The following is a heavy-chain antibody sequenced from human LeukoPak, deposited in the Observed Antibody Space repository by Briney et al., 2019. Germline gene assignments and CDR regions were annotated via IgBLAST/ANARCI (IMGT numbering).Heavy chain of an antibody. J-gene: IGHJ4*02. D-gene: IGHD3-10*01. CDR1: GYTFTSYY. CDR2: INPSGGST. V-gene: IGHV1-46*01. CDR3: ARDHQEMVRGVFPSDY. Sequence: ASVKVSCKASGYTFTSYYMHWVRQAPGQGLEWMGIINPSGGSTSYAQKFQGRVTMTRDTSTSTVYMELSSLRSEDTAVYYCARDHQEMVRGVFPSDYWGQGTLVTVSS.